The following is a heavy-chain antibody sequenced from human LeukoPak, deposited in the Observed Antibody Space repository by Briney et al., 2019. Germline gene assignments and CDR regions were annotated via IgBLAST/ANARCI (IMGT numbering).Heavy chain of an antibody. V-gene: IGHV4-39*07. J-gene: IGHJ4*02. CDR1: GGSISSSSYY. CDR2: IYYSGST. D-gene: IGHD5-18*01. Sequence: ASETLSLTCTVSGGSISSSSYYWGWIRQPPGKGLEWIGSIYYSGSTYYNPSLKSRVTISVDTSKNQFSLKLSSVTAADTAVYYCARAEYSYVYGYYFDYWGQGTLVTVSS. CDR3: ARAEYSYVYGYYFDY.